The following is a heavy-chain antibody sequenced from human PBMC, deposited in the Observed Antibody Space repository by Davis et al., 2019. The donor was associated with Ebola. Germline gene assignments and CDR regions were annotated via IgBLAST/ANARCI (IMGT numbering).Heavy chain of an antibody. Sequence: GESLKISCAASGLTFSYAWMSWVRQTPGKGLEWVGRIKTKTEGGTTDYAAPVKCRFTISRDDSKTTLYLQMNSLKTEDTAVYYCTTSGIWGHDYWGQGTLVTVSS. CDR1: GLTFSYAW. CDR3: TTSGIWGHDY. V-gene: IGHV3-15*01. D-gene: IGHD3-16*01. J-gene: IGHJ4*02. CDR2: IKTKTEGGTT.